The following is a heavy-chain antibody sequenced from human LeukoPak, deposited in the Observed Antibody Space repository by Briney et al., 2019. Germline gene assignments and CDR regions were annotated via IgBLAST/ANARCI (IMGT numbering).Heavy chain of an antibody. CDR3: ARAETTVTTNYYYYYGMDV. CDR2: IYHSGST. D-gene: IGHD4-17*01. Sequence: PSETLSLTCAVSGGSISSGGYSWSWIRQPPGKGLEWIGYIYHSGSTYYNPSLKSRVTISVDRSKNQFSLKLSSVTAADTAVCYCARAETTVTTNYYYYYGMDVWGQGTTVTVSS. CDR1: GGSISSGGYS. J-gene: IGHJ6*02. V-gene: IGHV4-30-2*01.